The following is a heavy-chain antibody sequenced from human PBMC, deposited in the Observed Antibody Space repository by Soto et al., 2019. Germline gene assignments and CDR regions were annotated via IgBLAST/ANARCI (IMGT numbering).Heavy chain of an antibody. CDR2: IGTAGDT. J-gene: IGHJ6*03. CDR1: GFTFSSYD. D-gene: IGHD3-3*01. Sequence: GGSLRLSCAASGFTFSSYDMHWVRQATGKGLEWVSAIGTAGDTYYPGSVKGRFTISRENAKNSLYLQMNSLRAGDTAVYYCARVGYDDFYYYYMDVWGKGTTVTVSS. V-gene: IGHV3-13*01. CDR3: ARVGYDDFYYYYMDV.